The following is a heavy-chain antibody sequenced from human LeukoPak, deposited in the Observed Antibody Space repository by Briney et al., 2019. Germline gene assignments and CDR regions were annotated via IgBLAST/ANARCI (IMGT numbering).Heavy chain of an antibody. V-gene: IGHV1-2*02. CDR1: GYTFTSYA. CDR3: ARDLVPAADYYYYYMDV. J-gene: IGHJ6*03. CDR2: INPNSGGT. Sequence: ASVKVSCKASGYTFTSYAMHWVRQAPGQGLEWMGWINPNSGGTNYAQKFQGRVTMTRDTSISTAYMELSRLRSDDTAVYYCARDLVPAADYYYYYMDVWGKGTTVTVS. D-gene: IGHD2-2*01.